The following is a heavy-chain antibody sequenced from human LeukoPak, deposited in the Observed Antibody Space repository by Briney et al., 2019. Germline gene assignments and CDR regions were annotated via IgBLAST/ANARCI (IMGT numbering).Heavy chain of an antibody. CDR1: GFSLSTYW. CDR3: GRFGYVAGVDL. Sequence: PGGSLRLSCAASGFSLSTYWVTWVRQAPGTGLEWVANINPGGTETYYVEPVKGQFTISRDNAKNLVYLQMNSLSAEDSAVYHCGRFGYVAGVDLWGQGTLVTVSS. V-gene: IGHV3-7*01. D-gene: IGHD6-19*01. CDR2: INPGGTET. J-gene: IGHJ4*02.